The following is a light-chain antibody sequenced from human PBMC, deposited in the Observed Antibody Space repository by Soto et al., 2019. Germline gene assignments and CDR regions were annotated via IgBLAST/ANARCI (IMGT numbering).Light chain of an antibody. J-gene: IGKJ2*01. Sequence: EIVMTQSPATLSVSPGERATLSCRASQSVSSKLAWYQKKPGQPPRLLIYGASTSATGIPARFSGSGSGTEFTLTIGRLQSGDFALYYFQHYNNWAPYAFGLGTKVESK. CDR2: GAS. CDR3: QHYNNWAPYA. CDR1: QSVSSK. V-gene: IGKV3-15*01.